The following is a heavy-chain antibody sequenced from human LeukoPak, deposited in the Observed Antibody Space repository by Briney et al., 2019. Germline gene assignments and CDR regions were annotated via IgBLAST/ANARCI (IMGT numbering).Heavy chain of an antibody. J-gene: IGHJ3*02. CDR1: GGSISSGGYY. CDR2: IYYSGST. V-gene: IGHV4-31*03. D-gene: IGHD6-13*01. CDR3: ARVSSRNAFDI. Sequence: PSQTLSLTCTVSGGSISSGGYYWSWIRQHPGKGLEWIGYIYYSGSTYYKPSLKSRVTISVDTSKNQFSLKLSSVTAADTAVYYCARVSSRNAFDIWGQGTMVTVSS.